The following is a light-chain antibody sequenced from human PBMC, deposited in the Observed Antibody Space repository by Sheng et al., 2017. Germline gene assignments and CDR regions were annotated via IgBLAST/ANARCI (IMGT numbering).Light chain of an antibody. CDR3: VLYMGRGVWV. CDR1: SGSVSTSFY. Sequence: QTVVTQEPSFSVSPGGTVTLTCGLSSGSVSTSFYPSWYQQTPGQPPRTLIYSTDTRSSGVPDRFSGSIVGNKAALTITGAQADDESDYYCVLYMGRGVWVFGGGTKLTVL. V-gene: IGLV8-61*01. CDR2: STD. J-gene: IGLJ3*02.